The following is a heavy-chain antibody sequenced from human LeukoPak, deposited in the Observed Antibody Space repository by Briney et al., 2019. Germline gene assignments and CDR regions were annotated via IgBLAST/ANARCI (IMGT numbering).Heavy chain of an antibody. CDR2: VSAYNGNT. Sequence: ASVKVSCKASGYTFTSYDINWVRQATGQGLEWMGWVSAYNGNTNYPQKFQGRVTMTTDTSTSTAYMELRRLRFDDTAVYYCAREPDYYDSSGYYGDYWGQGTLVTVSS. D-gene: IGHD3-22*01. CDR3: AREPDYYDSSGYYGDY. CDR1: GYTFTSYD. V-gene: IGHV1-18*01. J-gene: IGHJ4*02.